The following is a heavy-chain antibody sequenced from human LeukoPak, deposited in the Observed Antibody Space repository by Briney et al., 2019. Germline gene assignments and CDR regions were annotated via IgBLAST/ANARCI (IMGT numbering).Heavy chain of an antibody. D-gene: IGHD3-10*01. CDR2: IYPGDSDT. CDR3: ASSIIRGGYYYYMDV. Sequence: GESLKISCKGSGHIFSNYWFGWVRQMPGKGLEWMGIIYPGDSDTRYNPSFQGQVTISADKSISTAYLQWSSLKASDTAMYYCASSIIRGGYYYYMDVWGKGTTVTVAS. V-gene: IGHV5-51*01. CDR1: GHIFSNYW. J-gene: IGHJ6*03.